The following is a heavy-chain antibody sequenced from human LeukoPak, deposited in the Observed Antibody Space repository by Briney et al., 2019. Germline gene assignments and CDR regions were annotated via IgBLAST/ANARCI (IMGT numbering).Heavy chain of an antibody. V-gene: IGHV3-11*01. Sequence: GGSLRLSCAASGFTFSDYYMSWIRQAPGKGLEWVSYISSSGSTIYYADSVKGRFTISRDNAKNSLYLQMNSLRAEDTAVYYCARAYDFWSGYYWGYFDYWGQGTLVTASS. CDR3: ARAYDFWSGYYWGYFDY. J-gene: IGHJ4*02. D-gene: IGHD3-3*01. CDR1: GFTFSDYY. CDR2: ISSSGSTI.